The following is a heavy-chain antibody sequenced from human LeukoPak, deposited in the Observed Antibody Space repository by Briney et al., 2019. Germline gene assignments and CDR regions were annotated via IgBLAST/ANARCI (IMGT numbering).Heavy chain of an antibody. CDR1: GFTFTNFE. V-gene: IGHV3-48*03. J-gene: IGHJ5*02. Sequence: GGSLRLSCAASGFTFTNFEMNWVRQAPGKGVEWVSYISYSGSTTSYADSVKGRFTISRDNAKNSLYLQMNSLRAEDTAVYYCARAGPPAFDPWGQGTLVTVSS. CDR2: ISYSGSTT. CDR3: ARAGPPAFDP.